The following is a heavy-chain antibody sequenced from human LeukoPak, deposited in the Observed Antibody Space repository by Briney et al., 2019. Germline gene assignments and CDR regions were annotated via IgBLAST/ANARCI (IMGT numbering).Heavy chain of an antibody. CDR2: IWYDGSNK. J-gene: IGHJ4*02. V-gene: IGHV3-33*01. Sequence: GGSLRLSCAESGFTFSSYGMHWVRPAPGKGLEWVAVIWYDGSNKYYADSVKGRFTISRDNSKNTLYLQMNSLRAEDTAVYYCASDSSDLDYWGQGTLVTVSS. CDR3: ASDSSDLDY. D-gene: IGHD3-22*01. CDR1: GFTFSSYG.